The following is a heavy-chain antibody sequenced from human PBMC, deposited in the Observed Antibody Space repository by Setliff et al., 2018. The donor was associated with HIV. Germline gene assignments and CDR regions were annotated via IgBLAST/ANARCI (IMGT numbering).Heavy chain of an antibody. CDR2: IFSNDEK. J-gene: IGHJ3*02. D-gene: IGHD6-13*01. CDR1: GFSLSNARMG. CDR3: AHSRGIAAGDAFDI. Sequence: SGPTLVNPTETLTLTCTVSGFSLSNARMGVSWIRQPPGKALQWLAHIFSNDEKSYSTSLKSRLTISRDTSKSQVVLIMTNMDPVDTATYYCAHSRGIAAGDAFDIWGQGTMVTVSS. V-gene: IGHV2-26*01.